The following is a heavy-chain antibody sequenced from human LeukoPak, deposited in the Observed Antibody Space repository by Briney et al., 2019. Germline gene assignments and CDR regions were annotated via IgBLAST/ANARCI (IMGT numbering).Heavy chain of an antibody. V-gene: IGHV1-24*01. J-gene: IGHJ4*02. CDR2: FDPEDGET. Sequence: ASVKVSCKVSGYTLTELSMHRVRQAPGKGLEWMGGFDPEDGETIYAQKFQGRVTMTEDTSTDTAYMELSSLRSEDTAVYYCATVGVTWFGEPHYFDYWGQGTLVTVSS. D-gene: IGHD3-10*01. CDR3: ATVGVTWFGEPHYFDY. CDR1: GYTLTELS.